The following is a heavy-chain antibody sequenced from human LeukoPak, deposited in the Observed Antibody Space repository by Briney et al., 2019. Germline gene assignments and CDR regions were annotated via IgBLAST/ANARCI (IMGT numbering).Heavy chain of an antibody. CDR1: GGSISSYY. Sequence: SSETLSLTCTVSGGSISSYYWSWIRQPPGKGLEWIGYIYYSGSTNYNPSLKSRVTISVDTSKNQFSLKLSSVTAADTAIYYCATEYCASSSCRFDSWGQGTLVTVSS. CDR2: IYYSGST. J-gene: IGHJ4*02. CDR3: ATEYCASSSCRFDS. D-gene: IGHD2-2*01. V-gene: IGHV4-59*01.